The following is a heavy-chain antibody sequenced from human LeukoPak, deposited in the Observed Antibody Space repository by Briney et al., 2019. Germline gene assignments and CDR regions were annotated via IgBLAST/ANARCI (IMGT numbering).Heavy chain of an antibody. Sequence: GASVKVSCKASGYTFTNYGINWVRQAPGQGREWMGWISGYDGNTYYAQKVQGRVTMTTDTSTNTAHMELRSLRSDDTAVYYCARGSGRDGLNYAFDFWGQGTMVTVSS. V-gene: IGHV1-18*01. CDR2: ISGYDGNT. J-gene: IGHJ3*01. CDR1: GYTFTNYG. D-gene: IGHD5-24*01. CDR3: ARGSGRDGLNYAFDF.